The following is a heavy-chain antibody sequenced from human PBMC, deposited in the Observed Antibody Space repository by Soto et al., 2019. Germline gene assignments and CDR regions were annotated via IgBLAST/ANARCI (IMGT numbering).Heavy chain of an antibody. V-gene: IGHV3-7*01. CDR1: GFIFNRHW. CDR2: IKEDGSEQ. Sequence: EVQLVESGGGLVQPGGSLRLSCAASGFIFNRHWMSWVRQAPGKGLEWVANIKEDGSEQYYVDSVKGRFTISSDNAKNSLYLQMSNLRAEDTAIYYCARYATYYHILTFPYWGLGTLVTVST. J-gene: IGHJ4*02. CDR3: ARYATYYHILTFPY. D-gene: IGHD3-9*01.